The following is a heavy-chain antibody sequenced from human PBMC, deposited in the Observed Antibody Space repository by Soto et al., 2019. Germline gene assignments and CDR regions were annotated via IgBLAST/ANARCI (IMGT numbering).Heavy chain of an antibody. J-gene: IGHJ4*02. CDR2: IVPIYRTA. Sequence: GASVKVSCKASGGTFSSYRINWVRQAPGQGLEWVGGIVPIYRTADYAQKFQGRVTITADESARTSYMELRRLKSQDTAVYYCVRDSGAKLSSSWGRGTLVTV. D-gene: IGHD6-13*01. V-gene: IGHV1-69*13. CDR1: GGTFSSYR. CDR3: VRDSGAKLSSS.